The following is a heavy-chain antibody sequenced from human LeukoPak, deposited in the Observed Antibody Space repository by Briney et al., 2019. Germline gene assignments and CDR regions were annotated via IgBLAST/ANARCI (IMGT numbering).Heavy chain of an antibody. D-gene: IGHD2-2*01. Sequence: GGSLRLSCAASGFTFSSYGMHWVRQAPGKGLEWVAVIWYDGSNKYYADSMKGRFTISRDNSKNTLYLQMNSLRAEDTAVYYCARGVVVPAALVFDYWGQGTLVTVSS. V-gene: IGHV3-30*19. CDR3: ARGVVVPAALVFDY. J-gene: IGHJ4*02. CDR1: GFTFSSYG. CDR2: IWYDGSNK.